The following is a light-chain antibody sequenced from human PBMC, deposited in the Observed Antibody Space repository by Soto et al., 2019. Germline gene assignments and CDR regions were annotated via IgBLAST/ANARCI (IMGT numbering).Light chain of an antibody. CDR2: KAS. V-gene: IGKV1-5*03. CDR3: QQYNSYWT. J-gene: IGKJ1*01. CDR1: QSISSW. Sequence: DIQMTQSPSTLSASVGGRVTITCRASQSISSWLAWYQQKPGKAPNLLIYKASSLEGGVPSRFSGSGSGTEFTLTISSLQPDDFATYYCQQYNSYWTFGQGTKVDIK.